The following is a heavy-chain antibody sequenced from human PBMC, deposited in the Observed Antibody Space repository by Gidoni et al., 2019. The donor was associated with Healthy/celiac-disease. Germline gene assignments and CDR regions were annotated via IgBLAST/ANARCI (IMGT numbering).Heavy chain of an antibody. V-gene: IGHV1-46*01. CDR1: GYTFTSYY. CDR3: ARVLSDRSSSISYGMDV. Sequence: QVQLVQSGAEVKKPGASVKVSCTASGYTFTSYYMHWVRQAPGQGLEWMGIINPSGGSTSYAQKFQGRVTMTRDTSTRTVYMELSSLRSEDTAVYYCARVLSDRSSSISYGMDVWGQGTTVTVSS. CDR2: INPSGGST. D-gene: IGHD6-6*01. J-gene: IGHJ6*02.